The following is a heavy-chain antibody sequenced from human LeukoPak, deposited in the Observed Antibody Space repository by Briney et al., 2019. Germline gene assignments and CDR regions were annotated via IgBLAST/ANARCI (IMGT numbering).Heavy chain of an antibody. Sequence: PGGSLRLSCAASGFTFSSYAMSWVRQAPGKGLEWVSAISGSGGSTYYADSVKGRFTISRDNSKNTLYLQMNSLRAEDTAVYYCARDRGSGWYVDYWGQGTLVTVSS. J-gene: IGHJ4*02. V-gene: IGHV3-23*01. CDR3: ARDRGSGWYVDY. D-gene: IGHD6-19*01. CDR2: ISGSGGST. CDR1: GFTFSSYA.